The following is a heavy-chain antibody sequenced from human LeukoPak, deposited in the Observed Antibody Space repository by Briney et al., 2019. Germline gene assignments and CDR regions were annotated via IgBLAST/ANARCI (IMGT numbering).Heavy chain of an antibody. D-gene: IGHD5-18*01. J-gene: IGHJ4*02. CDR3: AKDLSGGRGYSYGFDY. CDR2: ISGSGGST. V-gene: IGHV3-23*01. CDR1: GCTFSSYA. Sequence: TGGSLRLSCAASGCTFSSYAMSWVRQAPGKGLEWVSAISGSGGSTYYADSVKGRFTISRDNSKNTLYLQMNSLRAEDTAVYYCAKDLSGGRGYSYGFDYWGQGTLVTVSS.